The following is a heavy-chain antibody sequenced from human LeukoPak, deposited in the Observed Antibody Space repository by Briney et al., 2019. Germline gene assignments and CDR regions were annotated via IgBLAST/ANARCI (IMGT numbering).Heavy chain of an antibody. CDR1: GYSISSGYY. V-gene: IGHV4-38-2*02. CDR2: IYHSGST. Sequence: ESSETLSLTCTVSGYSISSGYYWGWIRQPPGKGLEWIGSIYHSGSTYYNPSLKSRVTISVDTSKNQFSLKLSSVTAADTAVYYCAREFRPPYSSSWYFDWFDPWGQGTLVTVSS. CDR3: AREFRPPYSSSWYFDWFDP. J-gene: IGHJ5*02. D-gene: IGHD6-13*01.